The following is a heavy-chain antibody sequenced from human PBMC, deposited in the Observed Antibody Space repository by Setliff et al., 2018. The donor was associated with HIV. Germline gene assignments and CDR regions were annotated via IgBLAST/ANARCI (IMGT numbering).Heavy chain of an antibody. J-gene: IGHJ4*02. CDR1: GLIFGDYA. V-gene: IGHV3-49*04. Sequence: RLSCTSSGLIFGDYAMSWVRQAPGKGLEWVGFIRSEAYGGTTEYAASVEGRFTISRDDSKSIAYLRMNSLKAEDTAVYYCTRIKWDLPYNPQFDYWGQGTLVTVSS. CDR2: IRSEAYGGTT. D-gene: IGHD1-26*01. CDR3: TRIKWDLPYNPQFDY.